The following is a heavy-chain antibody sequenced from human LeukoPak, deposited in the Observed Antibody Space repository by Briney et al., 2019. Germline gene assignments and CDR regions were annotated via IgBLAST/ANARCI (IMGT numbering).Heavy chain of an antibody. Sequence: GASVKVSCKASGYTFTGYYMHWVRQAPGQGLEWMGWINPNSGGTNYAQKFQGRVTMTRDTSISTAYMELSRLRSDDTAVYYCARDGRIVGATTQRADYWGQGTLVTVSS. CDR3: ARDGRIVGATTQRADY. J-gene: IGHJ4*02. CDR2: INPNSGGT. V-gene: IGHV1-2*02. CDR1: GYTFTGYY. D-gene: IGHD1-26*01.